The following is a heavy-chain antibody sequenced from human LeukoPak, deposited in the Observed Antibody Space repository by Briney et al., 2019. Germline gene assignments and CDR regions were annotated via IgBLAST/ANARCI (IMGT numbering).Heavy chain of an antibody. CDR3: ARARLAMSDVFDS. CDR2: VYHSGST. V-gene: IGHV4-59*02. J-gene: IGHJ4*02. D-gene: IGHD2-21*01. Sequence: PSETLSLTCSVSGHPVSSYYWIWIRQPPGKGLEWIGYVYHSGSTNYNPSLNSRVTISLDTSKNQFSLKLTSVTAADTAVYYCARARLAMSDVFDSWGQGTLVTVSS. CDR1: GHPVSSYY.